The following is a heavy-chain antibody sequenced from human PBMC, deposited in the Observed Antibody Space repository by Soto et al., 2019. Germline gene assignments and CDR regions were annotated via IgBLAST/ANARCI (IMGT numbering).Heavy chain of an antibody. J-gene: IGHJ4*02. CDR3: TTGIYYDILTGYHNVAY. CDR1: GFNLSHPW. CDR2: IKSKTDGGTA. V-gene: IGHV3-15*01. D-gene: IGHD3-9*01. Sequence: PGGSLRLSCVASGFNLSHPWMTWVRPAAGKGLEWVGRIKSKTDGGTADYAAPVKGRATISRDDSKNTVYLQMNSLKTEDTAVYYCTTGIYYDILTGYHNVAYWGQGALVTV.